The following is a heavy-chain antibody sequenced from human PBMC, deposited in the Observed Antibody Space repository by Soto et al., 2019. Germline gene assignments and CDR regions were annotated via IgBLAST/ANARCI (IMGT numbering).Heavy chain of an antibody. J-gene: IGHJ6*02. D-gene: IGHD4-17*01. V-gene: IGHV1-58*02. CDR1: GFDFGSFG. CDR3: SADHPHTAIGWTV. Sequence: SVKVSCKASGFDFGSFGIQFLRQTRGRGLEWIGWIVVASGRTNYARQFQGRVAFSRDMSSTTAYMDLYDLKSDDTAVYFCSADHPHTAIGWTVWGQGTTVTVSS. CDR2: IVVASGRT.